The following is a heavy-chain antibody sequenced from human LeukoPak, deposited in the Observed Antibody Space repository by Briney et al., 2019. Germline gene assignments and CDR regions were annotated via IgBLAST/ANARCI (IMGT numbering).Heavy chain of an antibody. J-gene: IGHJ5*02. CDR3: ARARDFWSGYYLDP. D-gene: IGHD3-3*01. Sequence: PSQTLSLTCAVSGGSLSSGAYSWSWIRQPPGKGLEWLGYIYHSGSTYYDPSLKSRVTISVDRSKNQFSLKLSSVTAADTAVYYCARARDFWSGYYLDPWGQGTLVTVSS. V-gene: IGHV4-30-2*01. CDR2: IYHSGST. CDR1: GGSLSSGAYS.